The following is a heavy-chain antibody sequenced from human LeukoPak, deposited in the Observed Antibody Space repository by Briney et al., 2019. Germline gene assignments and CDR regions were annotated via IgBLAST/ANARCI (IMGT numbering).Heavy chain of an antibody. J-gene: IGHJ4*02. V-gene: IGHV1-18*01. CDR3: ARALVKYGNSGYYTFDH. CDR1: AVTFSTYA. Sequence: ASVKVSCKASAVTFSTYAITWVRQAPGQGLEWMGWINTYNGNTNYAQNLQGRVTMTTDTSTTTVYMDLRSLRSDDTAVYYCARALVKYGNSGYYTFDHWGQGTPVTVSS. CDR2: INTYNGNT. D-gene: IGHD3-3*01.